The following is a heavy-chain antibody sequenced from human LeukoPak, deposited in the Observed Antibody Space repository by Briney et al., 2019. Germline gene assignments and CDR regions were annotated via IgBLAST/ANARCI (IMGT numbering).Heavy chain of an antibody. CDR3: ARTRGRVSKTDFDP. Sequence: SETLSLTCTVSGASMSSDDYFWGWIRRPPGKGLEWIVTIYYSGNTYYNPSPSSRVTISADSSKNQFSLRLRSVTAADAAVYFCARTRGRVSKTDFDPWGEGTLVTVSS. D-gene: IGHD3-3*01. CDR2: IYYSGNT. V-gene: IGHV4-39*07. J-gene: IGHJ5*02. CDR1: GASMSSDDYF.